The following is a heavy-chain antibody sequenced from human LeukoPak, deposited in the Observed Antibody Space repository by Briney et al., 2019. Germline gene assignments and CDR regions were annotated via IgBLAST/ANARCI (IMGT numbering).Heavy chain of an antibody. CDR3: ARDRRGITGTEWFDP. Sequence: GGSLRLSCEGSGFTFGDYGMSWVRQAPGKGPEWVARISWNSDSTGYPDSVKGRFTISRDNAKNSLYLQMNSLRVEDTALYYCARDRRGITGTEWFDPWGQGTLVTVSS. CDR2: ISWNSDST. V-gene: IGHV3-20*04. CDR1: GFTFGDYG. D-gene: IGHD1-20*01. J-gene: IGHJ5*02.